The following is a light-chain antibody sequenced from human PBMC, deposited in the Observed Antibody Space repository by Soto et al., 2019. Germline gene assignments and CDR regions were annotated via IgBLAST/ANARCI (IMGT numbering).Light chain of an antibody. Sequence: QSVLTQSPSASASLGASVKFTCTLSSRHSSYAIAWHQQQPEKGPRYLMKLNSDGSHSKGDGIPDRFSGSSSGAERYLTISSLQSEDEADYYCQTWGSGIRVVFGGGTKLTVL. V-gene: IGLV4-69*01. CDR3: QTWGSGIRVV. CDR2: LNSDGSH. CDR1: SRHSSYA. J-gene: IGLJ2*01.